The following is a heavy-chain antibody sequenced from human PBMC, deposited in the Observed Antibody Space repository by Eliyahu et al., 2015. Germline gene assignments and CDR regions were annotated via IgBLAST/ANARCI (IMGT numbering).Heavy chain of an antibody. CDR2: IYPGDSET. V-gene: IGHV5-51*01. J-gene: IGHJ6*02. Sequence: GLDWMGIIYPGDSETRYSPSFQGQVTISADKSLATAYLHWSSLKASDTALYYCARSSLITGEDGMDVWGQGTTVTVSS. D-gene: IGHD7-27*01. CDR3: ARSSLITGEDGMDV.